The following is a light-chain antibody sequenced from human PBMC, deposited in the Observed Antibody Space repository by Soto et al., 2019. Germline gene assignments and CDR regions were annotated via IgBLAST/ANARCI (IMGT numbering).Light chain of an antibody. J-gene: IGLJ3*02. V-gene: IGLV1-44*01. CDR3: ATWDDSLNRVV. CDR2: SNN. Sequence: QSVLTQPPSASGTPGRRVTISCSGSSSNIGSDTVNWYQQVPGTAPKLLIYSNNQRPSGVPDRFSGSESGTSASLAISGLQSEDEADYYCATWDDSLNRVVFGGGTKLTVL. CDR1: SSNIGSDT.